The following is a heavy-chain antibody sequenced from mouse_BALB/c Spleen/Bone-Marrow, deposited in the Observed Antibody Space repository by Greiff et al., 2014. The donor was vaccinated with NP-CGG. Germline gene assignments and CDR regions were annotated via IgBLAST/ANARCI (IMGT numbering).Heavy chain of an antibody. D-gene: IGHD2-3*01. Sequence: QVQLQQSGAELVKPGASVKLSCKASGYTFTSYYMYWVKQRPGQGLEWIGEINPSNGGTNFNEKFKSKATLTVDKSSSTAYMQLSSLTSEDSAVYYCTRGGWLAMDYWGPGPSVPTSS. CDR3: TRGGWLAMDY. V-gene: IGHV1S81*02. CDR2: INPSNGGT. J-gene: IGHJ4*01. CDR1: GYTFTSYY.